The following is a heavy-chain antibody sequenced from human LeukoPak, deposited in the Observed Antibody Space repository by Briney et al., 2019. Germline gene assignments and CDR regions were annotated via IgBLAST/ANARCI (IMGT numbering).Heavy chain of an antibody. CDR2: ISNSGDST. Sequence: GGSLRLSCAASGFTFSSYAMSWVRQAPGKGLEWVSGISNSGDSTYYADSVKGRFTISRDNSKNTLYLQMNSLRAEDTAVYYCAKERKVGSSWYTYFDYWGQGTLVTVSS. D-gene: IGHD6-13*01. CDR1: GFTFSSYA. CDR3: AKERKVGSSWYTYFDY. J-gene: IGHJ4*02. V-gene: IGHV3-23*01.